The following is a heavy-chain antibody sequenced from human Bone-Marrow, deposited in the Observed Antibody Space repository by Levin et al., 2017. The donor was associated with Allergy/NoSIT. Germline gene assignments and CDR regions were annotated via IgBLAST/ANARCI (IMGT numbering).Heavy chain of an antibody. V-gene: IGHV3-23*01. CDR3: AKGAGYSSSWYDH. CDR2: ISGTGAST. D-gene: IGHD6-13*01. CDR1: GFTFSSYA. Sequence: GGSLRLSCAASGFTFSSYAMSWVRQAPGKGLEWVSVISGTGASTHYADSVKGRFTISRDNSKNTLYLQMNSLRGEDTAVYYCAKGAGYSSSWYDHWGQGTLVTVSS. J-gene: IGHJ4*02.